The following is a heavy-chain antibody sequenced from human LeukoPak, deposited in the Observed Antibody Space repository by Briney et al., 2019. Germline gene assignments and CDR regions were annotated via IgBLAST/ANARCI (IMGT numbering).Heavy chain of an antibody. Sequence: PSETLSLTCGVSGGPVSGYYWSWLRQSPGKGLEWIGEITRYGNTNYNPSLKSQVIISKDTSKSQISLTLISLTAADTAVYFCARLDQLIVDYWYFDLWGRGTQVTVSS. J-gene: IGHJ2*01. V-gene: IGHV4-34*01. CDR3: ARLDQLIVDYWYFDL. CDR1: GGPVSGYY. D-gene: IGHD2-21*01. CDR2: ITRYGNT.